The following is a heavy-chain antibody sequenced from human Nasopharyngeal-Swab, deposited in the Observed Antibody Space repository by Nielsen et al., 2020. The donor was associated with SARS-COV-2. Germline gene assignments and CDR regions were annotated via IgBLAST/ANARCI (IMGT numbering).Heavy chain of an antibody. CDR3: ARVGELLGYYFDY. Sequence: ASVKVSCKASGYTFTGYYMHWVRQAPGQGPEWMGRINPNSGGTNYAQKFQGRVTMTRDTSISTAYMELSRLRSDDTAVYYCARVGELLGYYFDYWGQGTLVTVSS. V-gene: IGHV1-2*06. J-gene: IGHJ4*02. CDR2: INPNSGGT. CDR1: GYTFTGYY. D-gene: IGHD1-26*01.